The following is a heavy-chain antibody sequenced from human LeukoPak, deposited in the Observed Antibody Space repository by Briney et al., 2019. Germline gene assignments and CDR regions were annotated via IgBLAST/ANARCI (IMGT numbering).Heavy chain of an antibody. CDR3: AMTGSYRQRGDY. D-gene: IGHD1-26*01. CDR1: GFTFSSYS. J-gene: IGHJ4*02. CDR2: ISSSSSTI. Sequence: GGSLRLSCAASGFTFSSYSMNWVRQAPGKGLEWVSYISSSSSTIYYADSVKGRFTISIDNAKSSLYLQMNSLRDEDTAVYYCAMTGSYRQRGDYRGQGTLVTVSS. V-gene: IGHV3-48*02.